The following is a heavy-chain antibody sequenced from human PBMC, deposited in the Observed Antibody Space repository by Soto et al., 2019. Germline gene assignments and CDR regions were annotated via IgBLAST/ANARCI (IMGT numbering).Heavy chain of an antibody. CDR1: GGTFSSYA. D-gene: IGHD2-21*02. J-gene: IGHJ6*02. V-gene: IGHV1-69*12. CDR2: IIPIFGTA. Sequence: QVQLVQSGAEVKKPGSSVKVSCKASGGTFSSYAISWVRQAPGQGLEWMGGIIPIFGTADYAQKFQGRVTITADEXTXTAYMELSSLRSEDTAVYYCASHCGGDCYSRSPPYYYDGMDVWGQGTTVTVSS. CDR3: ASHCGGDCYSRSPPYYYDGMDV.